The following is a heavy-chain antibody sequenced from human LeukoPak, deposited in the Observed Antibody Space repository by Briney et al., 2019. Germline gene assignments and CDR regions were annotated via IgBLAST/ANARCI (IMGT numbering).Heavy chain of an antibody. D-gene: IGHD3-10*01. Sequence: SETLSLTCAVYGGSFSGYYWSWIRQPPGKGLEWIGEINHSGSTYYNPSLKSRVTISVDTSKNQFSLKLSSVTAADTAVYYCARDALSEGSGSYDFQHWGQGTLVTVSS. V-gene: IGHV4-34*01. CDR1: GGSFSGYY. CDR2: INHSGST. CDR3: ARDALSEGSGSYDFQH. J-gene: IGHJ1*01.